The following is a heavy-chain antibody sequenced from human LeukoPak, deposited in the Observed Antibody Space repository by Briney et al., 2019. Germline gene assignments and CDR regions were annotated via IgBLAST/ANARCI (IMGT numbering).Heavy chain of an antibody. D-gene: IGHD6-6*01. CDR3: ARASSSRGNYYYYMDV. Sequence: SETLSLTRTVSGGSISSYYWSWIRQPAGKGLEWIGRIYTSGSTNYNPSLKSRVTISVDKSKNQFSLKLSSVTAADTAVYYCARASSSRGNYYYYMDVWGKGTTVTVSS. J-gene: IGHJ6*03. CDR2: IYTSGST. V-gene: IGHV4-4*07. CDR1: GGSISSYY.